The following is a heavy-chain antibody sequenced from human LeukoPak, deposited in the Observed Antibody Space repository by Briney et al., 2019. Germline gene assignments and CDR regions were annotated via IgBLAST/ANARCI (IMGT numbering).Heavy chain of an antibody. CDR3: ARVPYYYDSSGYYEYYFDY. D-gene: IGHD3-22*01. CDR2: IYYRGST. CDR1: GGSISSYY. J-gene: IGHJ4*02. Sequence: PSETLSLTCTVSGGSISSYYWSWIRQPPGKGLEWSGYIYYRGSTNYNTSLKSRVTISVDTSKNQFSLKLSSVTAADTAVYYCARVPYYYDSSGYYEYYFDYWGQGTLVTVSS. V-gene: IGHV4-59*01.